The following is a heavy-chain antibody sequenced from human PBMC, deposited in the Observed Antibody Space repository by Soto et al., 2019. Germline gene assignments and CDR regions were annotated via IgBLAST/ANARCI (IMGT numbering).Heavy chain of an antibody. D-gene: IGHD4-17*01. CDR3: ARPTDYHYGMQV. J-gene: IGHJ6*02. Sequence: PGESLKISCKGSGYNFRTYWIAWVRQMPGKGLEWMGFIYPHDSDTRYSPSFRGQVTISADKSINTAYLQWTSLKASDTAIYFCARPTDYHYGMQVWGQGTTVTVSS. CDR1: GYNFRTYW. V-gene: IGHV5-51*01. CDR2: IYPHDSDT.